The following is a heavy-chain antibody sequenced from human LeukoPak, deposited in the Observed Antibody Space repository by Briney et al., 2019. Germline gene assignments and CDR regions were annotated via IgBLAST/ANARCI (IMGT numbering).Heavy chain of an antibody. CDR1: GGSISSGSHY. D-gene: IGHD1-1*01. V-gene: IGHV4-39*02. CDR2: IYYSGNS. Sequence: SETLSLTCTVSGGSISSGSHYWGWIRQPPGKELEWIGNIYYSGNSYYNPSLKSRVTISVDASKNQFSLNLSSVTAADTAVYYCARDYNWNPPDYWGQGTLVTVSS. CDR3: ARDYNWNPPDY. J-gene: IGHJ4*02.